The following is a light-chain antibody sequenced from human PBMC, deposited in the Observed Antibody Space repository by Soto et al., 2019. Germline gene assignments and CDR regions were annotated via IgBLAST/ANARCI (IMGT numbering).Light chain of an antibody. V-gene: IGKV3-15*01. CDR2: GAS. CDR3: QQYNNWLGT. J-gene: IGKJ1*01. CDR1: QNISSN. Sequence: EIVMTQSPATLSVSPGERATLSCRASQNISSNLAWYQQKPGQAPRVLIDGASTRATGIPARFSGSGSGTEFTLTISSLQSEDFAVYYCQQYNNWLGTFGQGTKVEIK.